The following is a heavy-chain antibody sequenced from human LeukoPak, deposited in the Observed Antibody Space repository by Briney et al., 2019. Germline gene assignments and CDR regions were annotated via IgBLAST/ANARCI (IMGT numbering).Heavy chain of an antibody. D-gene: IGHD3-10*01. Sequence: ASVNVSCKASGYTFTGYYMHWVRQAPGQGLEWMGWINPNSGGTNYAQKFQGWVTMTRDTSISTAYVELSRLRSDDTAVYYCARDKGEDYYGSGSFLTYYFDYWGQGSLVTVSP. J-gene: IGHJ4*02. CDR1: GYTFTGYY. CDR3: ARDKGEDYYGSGSFLTYYFDY. V-gene: IGHV1-2*04. CDR2: INPNSGGT.